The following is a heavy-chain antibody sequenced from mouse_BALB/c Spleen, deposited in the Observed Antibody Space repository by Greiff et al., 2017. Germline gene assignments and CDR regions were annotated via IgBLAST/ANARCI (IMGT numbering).Heavy chain of an antibody. V-gene: IGHV1S126*01. CDR1: GYSFTSYW. Sequence: VQGVESGPQLVRPGASVKISCKASGYSFTSYWMHWVKQRPGQGLEWIGMIDPSDSETRLNQKFKDKATLTVDKSSSTAYMQLSSPTSEDSAVFYCARGDYDLYWGQGTTLTVSS. D-gene: IGHD2-4*01. CDR2: IDPSDSET. J-gene: IGHJ2*01. CDR3: ARGDYDLY.